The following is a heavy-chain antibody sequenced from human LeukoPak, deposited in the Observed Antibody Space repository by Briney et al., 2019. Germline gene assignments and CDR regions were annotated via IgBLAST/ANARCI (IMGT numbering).Heavy chain of an antibody. CDR1: GFTFSSYG. V-gene: IGHV3-23*01. J-gene: IGHJ4*02. CDR3: ARAFMVRGVIIGGIDY. D-gene: IGHD3-10*01. CDR2: ISGSGGTT. Sequence: PGGSPRLSCAASGFTFSSYGMSWVRQAPGKGLEWVSAISGSGGTTYYADSVKGRFTISRDNSKNTLHLQMNSLRAEDTAVYYCARAFMVRGVIIGGIDYWGQGTLVTVSS.